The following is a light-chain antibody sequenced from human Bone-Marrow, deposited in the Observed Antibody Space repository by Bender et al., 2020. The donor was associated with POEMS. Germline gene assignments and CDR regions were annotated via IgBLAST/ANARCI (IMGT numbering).Light chain of an antibody. CDR1: SSNIGNNF. Sequence: QSVLTQSPSVSGAPRQRVTISCSGSSSNIGNNFVNWYQHFPGKAPKLLVYYDDQLPSGVSDRFSGSKSGSSASLAISGLQPEDEAEYYCAVWDDNMNGWLFGGGTKLTVL. J-gene: IGLJ3*02. V-gene: IGLV1-36*01. CDR2: YDD. CDR3: AVWDDNMNGWL.